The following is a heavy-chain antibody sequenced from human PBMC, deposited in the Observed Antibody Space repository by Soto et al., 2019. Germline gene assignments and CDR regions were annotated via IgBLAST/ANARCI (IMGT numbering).Heavy chain of an antibody. CDR2: ISYDGSNK. CDR3: ARDWKAPYDFWSGYYSNYYYGMDV. Sequence: VGSLRLSCAASGFTFSSYAMHWVRQAPGKGLEWVAVISYDGSNKYYADSVKGRFTISRDNSKNTLYLQMSSLRAEDTAVYYCARDWKAPYDFWSGYYSNYYYGMDVWGQGTTVTVSS. V-gene: IGHV3-30-3*01. D-gene: IGHD3-3*01. CDR1: GFTFSSYA. J-gene: IGHJ6*02.